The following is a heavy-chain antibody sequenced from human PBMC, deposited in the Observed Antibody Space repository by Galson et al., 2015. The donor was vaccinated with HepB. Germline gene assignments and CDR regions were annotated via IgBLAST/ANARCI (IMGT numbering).Heavy chain of an antibody. J-gene: IGHJ4*02. CDR1: GLTFSSSA. V-gene: IGHV3-23*01. CDR3: AKNSYDYWSGYYFDY. CDR2: ISSTGGST. D-gene: IGHD3-3*01. Sequence: SLRLSCAGSGLTFSSSAMSWVRQAPGKGLEWVSAISSTGGSTYDADSVKGRFTISRDNSRNTLCLQMDSLRAEDTAVYFCAKNSYDYWSGYYFDYWGQGTVVTVSS.